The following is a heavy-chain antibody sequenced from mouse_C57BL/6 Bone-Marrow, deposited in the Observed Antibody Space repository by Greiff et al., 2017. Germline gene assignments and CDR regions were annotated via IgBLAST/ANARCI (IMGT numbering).Heavy chain of an antibody. CDR1: GYTFTDYN. CDR2: INPNNGGT. Sequence: VQLKESGPELVKPGASVKIPCKASGYTFTDYNMDWVKQSHGKSLEWIGDINPNNGGTIYNQKFKGKATLTVDKSSSTAYMELRSLTSEDTAVYYCARKVSYYYGSSDSWYFDVWGTGTTVTVSS. V-gene: IGHV1-18*01. CDR3: ARKVSYYYGSSDSWYFDV. D-gene: IGHD1-1*01. J-gene: IGHJ1*03.